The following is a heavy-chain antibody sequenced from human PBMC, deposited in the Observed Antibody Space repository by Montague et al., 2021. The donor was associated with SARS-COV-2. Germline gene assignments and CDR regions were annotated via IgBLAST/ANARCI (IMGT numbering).Heavy chain of an antibody. J-gene: IGHJ3*02. Sequence: SETLSLTCTVSGGSISRYSWTWIRQPPRPGLELIGYIYNSGSTNYYPSLTLRVPMSVDTAKNQFSLNLNSVAAADAAVSECARAGRGSSWYEVALDIWGQGTMVTVSS. CDR1: GGSISRYS. CDR2: IYNSGST. CDR3: ARAGRGSSWYEVALDI. D-gene: IGHD6-13*01. V-gene: IGHV4-59*01.